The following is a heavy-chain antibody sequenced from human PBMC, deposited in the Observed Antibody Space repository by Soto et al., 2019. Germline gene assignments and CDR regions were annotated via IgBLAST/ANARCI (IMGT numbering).Heavy chain of an antibody. CDR3: AKDRASRSGSSYES. CDR1: EFDFSNYS. V-gene: IGHV3-23*01. Sequence: GGSLRLSCAGSEFDFSNYSMAWVRQAPWKGLEWVSHITASGATTYYADSVKGRFTISRDNSKNTVYLHMSALRVEDKAIFFWAKDRASRSGSSYESLGEGTLLTVSS. J-gene: IGHJ5*02. D-gene: IGHD5-18*01. CDR2: ITASGATT.